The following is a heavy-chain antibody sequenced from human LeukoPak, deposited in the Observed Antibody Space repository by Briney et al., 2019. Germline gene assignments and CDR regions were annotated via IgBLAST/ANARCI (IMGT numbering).Heavy chain of an antibody. J-gene: IGHJ4*02. D-gene: IGHD3-3*01. CDR3: ARDPEIFGVVMPDY. CDR1: GYTFTSYG. V-gene: IGHV1-18*01. Sequence: ASVKVSCKASGYTFTSYGISWVRQAPGQGLEWMGWISAYNGNTNYAQKLQGRVTMTTDTSTGTAYMELRGLRSDDTAVYYCARDPEIFGVVMPDYWGQGTLVTVSS. CDR2: ISAYNGNT.